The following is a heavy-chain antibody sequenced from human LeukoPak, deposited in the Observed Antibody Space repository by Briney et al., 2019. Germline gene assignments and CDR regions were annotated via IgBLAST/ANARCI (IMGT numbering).Heavy chain of an antibody. V-gene: IGHV3-21*01. CDR3: ARDDFRAAARPGGY. CDR2: ISSSSSYI. D-gene: IGHD6-13*01. J-gene: IGHJ4*02. Sequence: GGSLRLSCAASGFTFSSYSMNWVRQAPGKGPEWVSSISSSSSYIYYADSVKGRFTISRDNAKNSLYLQTNGLRAEDTAVYYCARDDFRAAARPGGYWGQGTLVTVSS. CDR1: GFTFSSYS.